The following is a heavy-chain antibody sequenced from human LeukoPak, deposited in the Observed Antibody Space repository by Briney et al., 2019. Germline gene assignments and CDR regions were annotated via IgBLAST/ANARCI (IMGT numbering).Heavy chain of an antibody. CDR3: ARVFPEGQGGSSWYDAFEI. Sequence: PSETLSLTCTVSGGSISSSSYYWSWIRQPPGKGLEWIGEINHSGSTNYNPSLKSRVTISVDTSKNQFSLKLSSVTAADTAVYYCARVFPEGQGGSSWYDAFEIWAKGQWSPSLQ. V-gene: IGHV4-39*07. J-gene: IGHJ3*02. D-gene: IGHD6-13*01. CDR1: GGSISSSSYY. CDR2: INHSGST.